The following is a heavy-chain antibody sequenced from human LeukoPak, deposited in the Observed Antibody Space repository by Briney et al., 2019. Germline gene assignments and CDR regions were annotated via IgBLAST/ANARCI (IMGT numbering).Heavy chain of an antibody. Sequence: PGGSLRLSCAASGFTLSTYSMNWVRQAPGKGLEWVSSISSGSSYIYYADSVKGRLTISRDNAKNSLYLQMNSLRAEDTAVYYCAREAGGNSGYDWALWGQGTLVTVSS. CDR3: AREAGGNSGYDWAL. CDR1: GFTLSTYS. D-gene: IGHD5-12*01. CDR2: ISSGSSYI. J-gene: IGHJ4*02. V-gene: IGHV3-21*01.